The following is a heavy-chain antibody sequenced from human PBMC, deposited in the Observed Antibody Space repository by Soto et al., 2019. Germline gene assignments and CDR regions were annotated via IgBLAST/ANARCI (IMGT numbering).Heavy chain of an antibody. CDR2: IFPGDSDT. CDR1: GYNFNSYW. Sequence: PGESLKISCKGYGYNFNSYWIAWVRQMPGKGLEWMGIIFPGDSDTRYSPSFQGQVTISVDKSISTAYLQWRSLKASDTAMYYCATQYTSSWTGGLDYWGQGTLVTVSS. D-gene: IGHD6-13*01. J-gene: IGHJ4*02. V-gene: IGHV5-51*01. CDR3: ATQYTSSWTGGLDY.